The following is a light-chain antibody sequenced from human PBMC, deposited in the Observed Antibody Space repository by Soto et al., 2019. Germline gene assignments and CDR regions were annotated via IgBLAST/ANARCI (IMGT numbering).Light chain of an antibody. Sequence: QSALTQPPSASGSPGQSVTISCTGSSSDVGGYNFVSWYQQHPGKAPKVLIYEVNKRPSGVPDRFSGSKSGNTASLIVSGLQAEDEAEYFCSSFAGFNNRFVFGNGTKVTVL. J-gene: IGLJ1*01. CDR2: EVN. CDR1: SSDVGGYNF. CDR3: SSFAGFNNRFV. V-gene: IGLV2-8*01.